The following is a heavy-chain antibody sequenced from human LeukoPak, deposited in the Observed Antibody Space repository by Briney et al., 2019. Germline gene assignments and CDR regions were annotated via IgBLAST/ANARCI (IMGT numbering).Heavy chain of an antibody. CDR3: ARGLPGARIPYHFDS. J-gene: IGHJ4*02. D-gene: IGHD1-1*01. CDR2: IYYTGST. V-gene: IGHV4-31*03. CDR1: GYSISNGGYF. Sequence: PSQTLSLTCTVSGYSISNGGYFWSWIRQHPGKGLEWIGYIYYTGSTTYNPSLQSRVTISVDTSKNNFSLRLNSVTAADTAVYFCARGLPGARIPYHFDSWGQGTLVAVSS.